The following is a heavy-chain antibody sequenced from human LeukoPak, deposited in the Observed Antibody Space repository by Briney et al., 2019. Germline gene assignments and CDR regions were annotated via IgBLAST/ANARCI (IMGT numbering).Heavy chain of an antibody. V-gene: IGHV3-48*01. J-gene: IGHJ4*02. CDR1: GFTFSSYN. D-gene: IGHD5-18*01. Sequence: GGSLRLSCAASGFTFSSYNMNWVRQAPGKGLEWVSHISFSSSTIYYADSVKGRFTVSRDNAENSLFLQMNSLRAEDTAVYYCVREDWIQPRSRYFDYWGQGTQVTVSS. CDR3: VREDWIQPRSRYFDY. CDR2: ISFSSSTI.